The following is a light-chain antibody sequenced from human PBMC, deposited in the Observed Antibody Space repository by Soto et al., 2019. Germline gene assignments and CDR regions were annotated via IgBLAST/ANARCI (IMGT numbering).Light chain of an antibody. Sequence: QSALTQPASVSGSPGQSITISCTGTSSDVGGYNYVSWYQQNPGKAPKRIIYEVSNRPSGVSNRFSGSKSGNTASLTISGLQAEDEADYYCNSYTSKSTGVFGTGTKLTVL. CDR2: EVS. CDR1: SSDVGGYNY. CDR3: NSYTSKSTGV. J-gene: IGLJ1*01. V-gene: IGLV2-14*01.